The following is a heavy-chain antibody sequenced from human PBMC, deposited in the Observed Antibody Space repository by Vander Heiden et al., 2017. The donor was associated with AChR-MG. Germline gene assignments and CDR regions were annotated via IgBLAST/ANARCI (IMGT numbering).Heavy chain of an antibody. CDR3: ARATKGGAVGATTAGAFDI. CDR2: ISAYNGNT. Sequence: QFQLVQSGAEVKKPGASVKVSCKASGYTFTSYGISWVRQAPGQGLEWMGWISAYNGNTNYAQKLQGRVTMTTDTSTSTAYMELRSLRSDDTAVYYCARATKGGAVGATTAGAFDIWGQGTMVTVSS. V-gene: IGHV1-18*01. J-gene: IGHJ3*02. D-gene: IGHD1-26*01. CDR1: GYTFTSYG.